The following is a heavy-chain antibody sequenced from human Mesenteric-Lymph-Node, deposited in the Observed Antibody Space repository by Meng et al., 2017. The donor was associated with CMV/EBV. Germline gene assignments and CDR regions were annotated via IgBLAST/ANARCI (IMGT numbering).Heavy chain of an antibody. D-gene: IGHD2-15*01. Sequence: SGGSIRGYYGSWIRQPPGKELEWIGYMYPSGSTNYNPSLRGRVTMSVDTSKNQFSLRLTSVTASDTAVYYCARLQAVVGAFSYNWFDPWGRGTLVTVSS. J-gene: IGHJ5*02. CDR2: MYPSGST. CDR3: ARLQAVVGAFSYNWFDP. V-gene: IGHV4-4*08. CDR1: GGSIRGYY.